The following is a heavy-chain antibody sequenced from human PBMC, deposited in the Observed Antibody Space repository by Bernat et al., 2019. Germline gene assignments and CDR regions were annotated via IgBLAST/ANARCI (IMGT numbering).Heavy chain of an antibody. J-gene: IGHJ6*02. CDR2: ISAYNGNT. V-gene: IGHV1-18*01. D-gene: IGHD3-10*01. CDR1: GYTFTSYG. CDR3: AGSRYYGSESQSPYYYYGMDV. Sequence: QVQLVQSGAEVKKPGASVKVSCKASGYTFTSYGISWVRQAPGQGLEWMGWISAYNGNTNYAQKLQGRVTMTTDTSTSTAYMELRSLRSDDTAVYYCAGSRYYGSESQSPYYYYGMDVWGQGTTVTVSS.